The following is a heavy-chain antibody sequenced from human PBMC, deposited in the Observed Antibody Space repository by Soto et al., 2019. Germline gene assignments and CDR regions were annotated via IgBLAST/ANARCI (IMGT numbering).Heavy chain of an antibody. Sequence: ASVKVSCKASGYTFTTYDINWVRQAPGQALEWVGWINTYNGNTNYAQKVQGRITMTTDASTSTAYMELRSLRSDDTAVYYCARGFRQQLVWFDPWGQGTLVTVSS. D-gene: IGHD6-13*01. CDR2: INTYNGNT. CDR3: ARGFRQQLVWFDP. CDR1: GYTFTTYD. V-gene: IGHV1-18*04. J-gene: IGHJ5*02.